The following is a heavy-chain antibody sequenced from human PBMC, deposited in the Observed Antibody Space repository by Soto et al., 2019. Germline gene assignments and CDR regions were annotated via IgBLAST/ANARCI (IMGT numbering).Heavy chain of an antibody. CDR1: GDSVSNNW. Sequence: GEALKISCEGSGDSVSNNWMRWVRQMPGKGLEWMGRIDPSDSNTNYSPSFQGHVTMSSDKSISTAYLQWSNLKASDTAMYYCARSHILTGSVNGLHVWGQGTTVPVSS. D-gene: IGHD3-9*01. J-gene: IGHJ6*02. V-gene: IGHV5-10-1*01. CDR2: IDPSDSNT. CDR3: ARSHILTGSVNGLHV.